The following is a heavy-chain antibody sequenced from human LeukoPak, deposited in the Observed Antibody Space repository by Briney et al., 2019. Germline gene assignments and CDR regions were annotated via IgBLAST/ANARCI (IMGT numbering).Heavy chain of an antibody. V-gene: IGHV1-8*01. Sequence: ASVKVSCKASGYTFTSYDINWVRQATGQGLEWMGWMNPNSGNTGYAQKFQGRVTMTRNTSISTAYMGLSSLRSEDTAVYYCARGRLYSSGYSSRYYYMDVWGKGTTVTVSS. D-gene: IGHD3-22*01. CDR3: ARGRLYSSGYSSRYYYMDV. CDR2: MNPNSGNT. J-gene: IGHJ6*03. CDR1: GYTFTSYD.